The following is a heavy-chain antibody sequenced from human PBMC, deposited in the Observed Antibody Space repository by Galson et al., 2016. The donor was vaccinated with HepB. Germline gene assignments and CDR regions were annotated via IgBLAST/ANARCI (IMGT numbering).Heavy chain of an antibody. CDR1: GFPFSDNW. D-gene: IGHD1-26*01. CDR2: INIDGSGK. CDR3: SPVGGP. V-gene: IGHV3-7*03. J-gene: IGHJ5*02. Sequence: SLRLSCAASGFPFSDNWMSWVRQAPGKGLEWVANINIDGSGKYYVDSVKGRFTISRDNAKDSLYLQMNRLRPEDTALYYCSPVGGPWGQGTLVTVSS.